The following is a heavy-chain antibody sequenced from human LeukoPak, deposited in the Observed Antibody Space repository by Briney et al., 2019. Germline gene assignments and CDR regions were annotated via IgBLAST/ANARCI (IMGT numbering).Heavy chain of an antibody. J-gene: IGHJ4*02. CDR1: GFTFSSYA. CDR3: AKDGYGSGSYYNGDY. D-gene: IGHD3-10*01. Sequence: GGSLRLSCAASGFTFSSYAMSWVRQAPGKGLEWVSAISGSGGSTYYADSVKGRFTISRDNSKTTLYLQMNSLRAEDTAVYYCAKDGYGSGSYYNGDYWGQGTLVTVSS. V-gene: IGHV3-23*01. CDR2: ISGSGGST.